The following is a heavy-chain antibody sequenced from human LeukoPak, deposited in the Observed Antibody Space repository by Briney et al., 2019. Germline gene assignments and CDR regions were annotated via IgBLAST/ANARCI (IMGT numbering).Heavy chain of an antibody. CDR1: GFTFNYYD. J-gene: IGHJ2*01. V-gene: IGHV3-13*01. CDR3: ARGVSYYYDNSGHPGWYFDL. CDR2: IRTTGDT. D-gene: IGHD3-22*01. Sequence: GGSLRLSCAVSGFTFNYYDMHWVRQAPGKRLEWVSAIRTTGDTHYPDSVKGRFAMSREDAKNSVHLQMNTLRAGDTAVYYCARGVSYYYDNSGHPGWYFDLWGRGTLVTVPS.